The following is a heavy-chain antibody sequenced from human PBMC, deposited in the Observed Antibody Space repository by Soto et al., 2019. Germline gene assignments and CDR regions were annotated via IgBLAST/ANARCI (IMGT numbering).Heavy chain of an antibody. CDR1: GGSISSYY. CDR3: ARGHGDHSYYYYYYMDV. V-gene: IGHV4-59*01. Sequence: SETLSLTCTVSGGSISSYYWSWIRQPPGKGLEWIGYIYYSGSTNYNPSLKSRVTISVDTSKNQFSLKLSSVTAADTAVYYCARGHGDHSYYYYYYMDVWGKGTTVTVAS. J-gene: IGHJ6*03. D-gene: IGHD4-17*01. CDR2: IYYSGST.